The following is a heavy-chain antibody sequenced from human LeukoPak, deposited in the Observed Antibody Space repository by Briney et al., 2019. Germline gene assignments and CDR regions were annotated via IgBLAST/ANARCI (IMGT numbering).Heavy chain of an antibody. J-gene: IGHJ4*02. CDR1: GFTFSSYT. CDR3: ATDSPETAAFDY. Sequence: GGSLRLSCAASGFTFSSYTMNWVRQAPGKGLEWVSSISSSGNYVYYADSVKGRFTISRDNAKNSLYLQMDSLRAEDTAVYYCATDSPETAAFDYWGQGTLVTVSS. CDR2: ISSSGNYV. V-gene: IGHV3-21*01. D-gene: IGHD1-1*01.